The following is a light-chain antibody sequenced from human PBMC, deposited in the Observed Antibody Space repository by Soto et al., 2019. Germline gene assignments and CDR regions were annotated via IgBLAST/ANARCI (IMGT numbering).Light chain of an antibody. CDR3: QQSFSPLLT. J-gene: IGKJ4*01. Sequence: DIQMTQSPSSVSASVGDRITITSRASQTLNNYLTWFQQKPGKAPKVPIYAASTLQSGVPSRFSGSGSGAEFTLTISSLQPEDFATYYCQQSFSPLLTFGGGTKVDIK. CDR2: AAS. V-gene: IGKV1-39*01. CDR1: QTLNNY.